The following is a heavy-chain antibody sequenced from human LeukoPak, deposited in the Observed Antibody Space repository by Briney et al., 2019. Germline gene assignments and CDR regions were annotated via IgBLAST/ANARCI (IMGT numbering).Heavy chain of an antibody. Sequence: ASVKVSCKASGYTFTGYYMHWVRQAPGQGLEWMGWINPNSGGTNYAQRFQGRATMTRDTSISTAYMELSRLRSDDTAVYYCARDPIEYSTPSGDYWGQGTLVTVSS. CDR2: INPNSGGT. D-gene: IGHD6-6*01. J-gene: IGHJ4*02. CDR3: ARDPIEYSTPSGDY. CDR1: GYTFTGYY. V-gene: IGHV1-2*02.